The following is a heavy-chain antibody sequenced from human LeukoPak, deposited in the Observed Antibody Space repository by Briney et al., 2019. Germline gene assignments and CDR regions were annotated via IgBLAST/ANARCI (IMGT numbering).Heavy chain of an antibody. V-gene: IGHV3-74*01. Sequence: PGGSLRLSCAASGFTFSRYWMHWVRQAPGKGLVWVSRINGDGTTTTYADSVKGRFRFSRDNAKNTVYLQLNSLRAEDTAVYYCTSLSTVASGVDWWGQGTLVTVSS. J-gene: IGHJ4*02. D-gene: IGHD1-1*01. CDR2: INGDGTTT. CDR1: GFTFSRYW. CDR3: TSLSTVASGVDW.